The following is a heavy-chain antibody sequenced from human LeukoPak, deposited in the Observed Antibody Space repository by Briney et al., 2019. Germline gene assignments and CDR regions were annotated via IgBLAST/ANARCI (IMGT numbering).Heavy chain of an antibody. CDR3: ARASIAARRLGNWFDP. CDR2: INHSGST. J-gene: IGHJ5*02. D-gene: IGHD6-6*01. CDR1: GGSFSGYY. V-gene: IGHV4-34*01. Sequence: SETLSLTCAVYGGSFSGYYWSWIRQPPGKGLEWIGEINHSGSTNYNPSLKSRVTISVDTSKNQFSLKLSSVTAADTAVYYCARASIAARRLGNWFDPWGQGTLVTVSS.